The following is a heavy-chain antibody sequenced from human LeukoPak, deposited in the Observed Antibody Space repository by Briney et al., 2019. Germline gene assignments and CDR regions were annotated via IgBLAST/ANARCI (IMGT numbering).Heavy chain of an antibody. D-gene: IGHD6-13*01. CDR1: GGSISSYY. Sequence: SETLSLTCTVSGGSISSYYWSWIRQAPGKGLEWIGYIYYSGSTNYNPSLKSRVTISVDTSKNQFSLKLSSVTAADTAVYYCARHRHSSSWYKFDYWGQGTLVTVSS. CDR2: IYYSGST. CDR3: ARHRHSSSWYKFDY. J-gene: IGHJ4*02. V-gene: IGHV4-59*08.